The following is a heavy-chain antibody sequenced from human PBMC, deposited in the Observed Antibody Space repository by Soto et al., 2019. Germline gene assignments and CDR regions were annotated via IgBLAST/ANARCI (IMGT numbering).Heavy chain of an antibody. CDR1: GFTFSSYA. D-gene: IGHD2-21*01. Sequence: EVQLLESGGGLVQPGGSLRLSCAASGFTFSSYAMTWVRQAPGKGLEWVAALNVIGSAAYYADSVKGRFTISRDNSNNTLFLQMNSLRAEDTAIYYCVKDSPLSPYYQDLDYWGQGTLVTVSS. CDR3: VKDSPLSPYYQDLDY. J-gene: IGHJ4*02. V-gene: IGHV3-23*01. CDR2: LNVIGSAA.